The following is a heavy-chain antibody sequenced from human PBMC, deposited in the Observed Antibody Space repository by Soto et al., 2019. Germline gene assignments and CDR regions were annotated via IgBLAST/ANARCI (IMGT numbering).Heavy chain of an antibody. Sequence: PGGSLRLSCAASGFTFSDYYMSWIRQAPGKGLEWVSYISSSSYTNYADSVKGRFTISRDNAKNSLYLQMNSLRAEDTAVYFCARDVYSGTWTTEEDVWGQGTTVTVSS. CDR2: ISSSSYT. CDR3: ARDVYSGTWTTEEDV. J-gene: IGHJ6*02. V-gene: IGHV3-11*05. D-gene: IGHD1-26*01. CDR1: GFTFSDYY.